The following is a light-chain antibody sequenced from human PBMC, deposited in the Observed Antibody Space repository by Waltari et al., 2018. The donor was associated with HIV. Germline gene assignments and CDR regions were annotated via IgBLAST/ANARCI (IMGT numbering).Light chain of an antibody. Sequence: QSVLTQPPSASGTPGQRVTISCSGSSSNLGSNYVYWYQQLPGTAPKLLILRNNPRPSGVPDRFSGSKSGTSASLAISGLRSDDEADYYCAAWDDSLSGFYVFGTGTKVTVL. V-gene: IGLV1-47*01. CDR3: AAWDDSLSGFYV. J-gene: IGLJ1*01. CDR2: RNN. CDR1: SSNLGSNY.